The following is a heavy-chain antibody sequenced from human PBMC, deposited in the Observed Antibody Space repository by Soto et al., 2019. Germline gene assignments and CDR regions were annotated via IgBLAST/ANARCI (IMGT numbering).Heavy chain of an antibody. Sequence: EVQLVESGGGLVQPGGSLRLSCAASGFTFSTHSMNWVRQAPGKGLEWISYITSSSVTMYADSVKGRFTISRDNAKNSMYLQMNGRRAEDTAVYFCVGEVGFQLIYWGQGTLVTVSS. CDR2: ITSSSVT. J-gene: IGHJ4*02. CDR1: GFTFSTHS. V-gene: IGHV3-48*01. D-gene: IGHD2-2*01. CDR3: VGEVGFQLIY.